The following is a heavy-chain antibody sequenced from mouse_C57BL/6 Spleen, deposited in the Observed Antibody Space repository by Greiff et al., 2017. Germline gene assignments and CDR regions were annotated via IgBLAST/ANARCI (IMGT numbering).Heavy chain of an antibody. CDR3: ASSGYYCSSYEGAMDY. D-gene: IGHD1-1*01. V-gene: IGHV1-72*01. Sequence: QVQLQQPGAELVKPGASVKLSCKASGYTFTSYWMHWVKQRPGRGLEWIGRIDPNSGGTKYNEKFKSKATLTVDKPSSTAYMQRSSLTSEDSAVYYCASSGYYCSSYEGAMDYWGQGTSVTVSS. J-gene: IGHJ4*01. CDR1: GYTFTSYW. CDR2: IDPNSGGT.